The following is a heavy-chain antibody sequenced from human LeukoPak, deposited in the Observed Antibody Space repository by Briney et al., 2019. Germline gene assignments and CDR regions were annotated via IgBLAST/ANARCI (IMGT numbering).Heavy chain of an antibody. CDR3: ASRKRSFYYGMDV. V-gene: IGHV3-53*01. Sequence: SGGSLRLSCAASGFTVSSNYMSWVRQAPGKGLEWVSVIYSGGSTYYADSVKGRFTISRDNSKNTLYLQMNSLRAEDTAVYYCASRKRSFYYGMDVWGQGTTVTVSS. CDR2: IYSGGST. J-gene: IGHJ6*02. CDR1: GFTVSSNY.